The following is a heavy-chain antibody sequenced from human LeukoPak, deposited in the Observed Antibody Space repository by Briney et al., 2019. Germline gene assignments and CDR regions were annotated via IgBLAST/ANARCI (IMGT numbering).Heavy chain of an antibody. CDR1: GFTFSSYG. CDR3: AKDRANAIVGVRYYFDY. Sequence: GGSLRLSCAASGFTFSSYGMHWVRQAPGKGLEWVAVISYDGSNKYYADSVKGRFTISRDNSKNTLYLQMNSLRAEDTAVYYCAKDRANAIVGVRYYFDYWGQGTLVTVSS. CDR2: ISYDGSNK. V-gene: IGHV3-30*18. D-gene: IGHD1-26*01. J-gene: IGHJ4*02.